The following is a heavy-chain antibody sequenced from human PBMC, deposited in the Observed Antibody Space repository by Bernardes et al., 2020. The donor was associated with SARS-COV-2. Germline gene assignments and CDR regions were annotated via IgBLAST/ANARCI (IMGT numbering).Heavy chain of an antibody. V-gene: IGHV3-53*01. CDR2: IYSGGYT. CDR3: ARVDYGDPKFDY. J-gene: IGHJ4*02. CDR1: GLSVTSNY. D-gene: IGHD4-17*01. Sequence: GGSLRLSCAGSGLSVTSNYMSWVRQAPGKGLEWVSIIYSGGYTYYADSVKGRFTISRDNSRNTLYLQMNSLRVDDTAVYYCARVDYGDPKFDYWGQGTLVTGSS.